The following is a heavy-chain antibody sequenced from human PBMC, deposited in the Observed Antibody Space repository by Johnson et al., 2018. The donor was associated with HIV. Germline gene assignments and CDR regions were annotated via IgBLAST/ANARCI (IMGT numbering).Heavy chain of an antibody. V-gene: IGHV3-66*01. Sequence: VQLVESGGGLVQPGGSLRLSCAASGFTVSSNYMSWVRQAPGKELEWVTVLYSGGSTYYADSVKGRFTISSDNSKNKLYLQMNSLRAEDTAVYYCARGSGVLTGGDSDAFDIWGQGTMVAVSS. CDR3: ARGSGVLTGGDSDAFDI. CDR2: LYSGGST. J-gene: IGHJ3*02. D-gene: IGHD4-17*01. CDR1: GFTVSSNY.